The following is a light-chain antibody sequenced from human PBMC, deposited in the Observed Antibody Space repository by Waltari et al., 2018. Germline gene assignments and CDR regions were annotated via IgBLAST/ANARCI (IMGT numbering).Light chain of an antibody. CDR1: QSVSPSH. CDR2: RAS. CDR3: QYYGSSLFT. V-gene: IGKV3-20*01. Sequence: EIVLTQSPGTLSLSPGERATLSCRASQSVSPSHLAWYQQKPGLAPRLLIYRASSRATGIPYRFSGSGSGADFTLTISRLEPEDFAVYYCQYYGSSLFTFGPGTKVDIK. J-gene: IGKJ3*01.